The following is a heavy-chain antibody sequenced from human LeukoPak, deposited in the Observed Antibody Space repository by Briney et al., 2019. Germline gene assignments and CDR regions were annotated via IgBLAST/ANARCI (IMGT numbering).Heavy chain of an antibody. D-gene: IGHD6-13*01. V-gene: IGHV3-23*01. CDR2: ISGSGGST. Sequence: GGSPRLSCAASGFTFSSYAMSWVRQAPGKGLEWVSAISGSGGSTYYADSVKGRFTISRDNSKNTLYLQMNSLRAEDTAVYYCAKVWYSSSWYDWFDPWGQGTLVTVSS. CDR3: AKVWYSSSWYDWFDP. J-gene: IGHJ5*02. CDR1: GFTFSSYA.